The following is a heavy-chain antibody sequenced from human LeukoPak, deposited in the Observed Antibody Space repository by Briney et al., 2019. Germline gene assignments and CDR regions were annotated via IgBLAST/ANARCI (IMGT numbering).Heavy chain of an antibody. J-gene: IGHJ4*02. CDR1: GFTFSSYW. CDR3: ARRLSGSYYAYFDC. D-gene: IGHD1-26*01. Sequence: GGSLRLSCAAPGFTFSSYWMSWVRQAPGKGLEWVANIKDDGSEKYYVDSMKGRFTISRDNAKNSLYLQMNSLRAEDTAVYYCARRLSGSYYAYFDCWGQGTLVTVSS. CDR2: IKDDGSEK. V-gene: IGHV3-7*01.